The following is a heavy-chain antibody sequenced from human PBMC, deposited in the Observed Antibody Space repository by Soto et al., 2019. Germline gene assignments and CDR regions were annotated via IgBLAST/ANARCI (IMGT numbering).Heavy chain of an antibody. D-gene: IGHD2-15*01. CDR2: IWYDGSNK. CDR3: AREGYCSGGSCYFDY. Sequence: GGSLRLSCAASGFTFSSYGMHWVRQAPGKGLEWVAVIWYDGSNKYYADSVKGRFTISRDNSKNTLYLQMNSLRAEDTAVYYCAREGYCSGGSCYFDYWGQGTLVTVSS. CDR1: GFTFSSYG. V-gene: IGHV3-33*01. J-gene: IGHJ4*02.